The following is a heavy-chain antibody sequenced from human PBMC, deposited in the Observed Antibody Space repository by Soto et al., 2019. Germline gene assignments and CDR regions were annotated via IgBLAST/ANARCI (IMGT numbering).Heavy chain of an antibody. J-gene: IGHJ4*02. CDR3: AKEPATAKPEGVDF. V-gene: IGHV1-2*02. Sequence: ASVKVSCKASGYTFSDYYIHWVRQAPGQGLEWMGWINPNSGGTKYAPKFQGGVTMTRDTSITTAYMELSRLRSGDTAVYYCAKEPATAKPEGVDFWGQGTLVTVSS. CDR2: INPNSGGT. CDR1: GYTFSDYY. D-gene: IGHD1-1*01.